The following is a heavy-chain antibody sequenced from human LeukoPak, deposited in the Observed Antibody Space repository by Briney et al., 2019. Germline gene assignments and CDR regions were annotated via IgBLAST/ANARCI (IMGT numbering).Heavy chain of an antibody. Sequence: SVKVSCKASGGTFSSYAISWVRQAPGQGLEWMGGIIPIFGTANYAQKFQGRVTITADESTSTAYMELSSLRSADTAVYYCASTVLSYNWNSPFDYWGQGTLVTVSS. CDR2: IIPIFGTA. V-gene: IGHV1-69*13. J-gene: IGHJ4*02. CDR1: GGTFSSYA. D-gene: IGHD1/OR15-1a*01. CDR3: ASTVLSYNWNSPFDY.